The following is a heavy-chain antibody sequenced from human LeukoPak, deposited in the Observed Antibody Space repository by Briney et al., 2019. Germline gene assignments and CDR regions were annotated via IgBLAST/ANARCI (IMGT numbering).Heavy chain of an antibody. CDR2: IHPKTGVT. D-gene: IGHD7-27*01. CDR3: ARDHNWGPDY. J-gene: IGHJ4*02. CDR1: GYXFTDHY. V-gene: IGHV1-2*02. Sequence: ASVKVSCKASGYXFTDHYLHWLRQAPGQGLEWMAWIHPKTGVTNYAERFQGRLSLTRDTSISTLYMELNSLTSDDTADYYCARDHNWGPDYWGQGTLVSVSS.